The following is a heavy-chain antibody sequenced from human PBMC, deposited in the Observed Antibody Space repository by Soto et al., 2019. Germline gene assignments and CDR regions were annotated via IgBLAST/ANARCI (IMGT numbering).Heavy chain of an antibody. CDR2: INNDGAGT. CDR1: GFTFSSYW. V-gene: IGHV3-74*01. D-gene: IGHD6-19*01. Sequence: GGSLRLSCAASGFTFSSYWMHWVRQAPGKGLVWVSHINNDGAGTSYADSVKGRFTISRDNAKNTLYLQMNSLRAEDTAVYYCARQSTRAGAFDIWGQGTMVTVSS. J-gene: IGHJ3*02. CDR3: ARQSTRAGAFDI.